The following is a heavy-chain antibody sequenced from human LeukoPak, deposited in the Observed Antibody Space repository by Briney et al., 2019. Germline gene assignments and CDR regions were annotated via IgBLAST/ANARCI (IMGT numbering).Heavy chain of an antibody. CDR3: ARGTSRYMDV. CDR2: INSGGSSR. D-gene: IGHD1/OR15-1a*01. J-gene: IGHJ6*03. V-gene: IGHV3-74*01. CDR1: GFTFSNYW. Sequence: PGGSLRLSCAASGFTFSNYWMHWVRQAPGKGPVWVSRINSGGSSRSSADSVKGRISVSRDSAKNTLYLQMNSLRAEDTALYYCARGTSRYMDVWGKGTTVTVSS.